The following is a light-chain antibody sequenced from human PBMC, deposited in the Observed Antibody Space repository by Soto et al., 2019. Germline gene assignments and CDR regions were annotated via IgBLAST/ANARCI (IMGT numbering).Light chain of an antibody. J-gene: IGKJ2*01. CDR3: QLYGTSPKYT. Sequence: VLTQSPANLSLSPGESAALSCRASQSVGSYLAWLQQVPGQAPRLLIYDATNRANGIPAKFRGSGSGTDFTLTIYRLEPEDFAVYYCQLYGTSPKYTFGQGTKLEIK. CDR1: QSVGSY. V-gene: IGKV3-11*01. CDR2: DAT.